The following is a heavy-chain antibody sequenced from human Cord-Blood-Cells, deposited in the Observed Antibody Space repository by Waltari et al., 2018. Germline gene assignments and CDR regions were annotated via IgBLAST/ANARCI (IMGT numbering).Heavy chain of an antibody. CDR2: INHRGST. D-gene: IGHD2-21*01. CDR3: ARGSVVVIATNWFDP. CDR1: GGSFSGHS. V-gene: IGHV4-34*01. Sequence: QVQLQQWGAGLLKRSETLSLTCAVYGGSFSGHSWTWIRQPPGKGLEWFGEINHRGSTNYNPSLKSRVTISVDTSKNQFSLKLSSVTAADTAVYYCARGSVVVIATNWFDPWGQGTLVTVSS. J-gene: IGHJ5*02.